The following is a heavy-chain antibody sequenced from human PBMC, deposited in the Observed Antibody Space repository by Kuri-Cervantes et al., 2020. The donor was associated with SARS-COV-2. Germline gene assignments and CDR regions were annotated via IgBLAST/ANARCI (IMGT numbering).Heavy chain of an antibody. D-gene: IGHD3-10*01. J-gene: IGHJ4*02. CDR1: GYTFTSYG. Sequence: ASVKVSCKASGYTFTSYGISWVRQAPGQGLEWMGWISAYNGNTNYAQKLQGRVTMTTDTSTSTAYMELRSLRSDDTAVYYCARDKGFFGGTPERGFDYWGQGTLVTVSS. V-gene: IGHV1-18*01. CDR3: ARDKGFFGGTPERGFDY. CDR2: ISAYNGNT.